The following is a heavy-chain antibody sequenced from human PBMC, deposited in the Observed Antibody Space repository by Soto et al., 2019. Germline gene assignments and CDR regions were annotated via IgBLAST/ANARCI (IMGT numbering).Heavy chain of an antibody. V-gene: IGHV3-33*01. J-gene: IGHJ4*02. CDR3: ARAHCSSTSCARQVVDY. D-gene: IGHD2-2*01. Sequence: GGSLRLSCAASGFTFSSYGMHWVRQAPGKGLEWVAVIWYDGSNKYYADSVKGRFTISRDNSKNTLYLQLNSFRAEDTAVYYCARAHCSSTSCARQVVDYWGQGTLVTVSS. CDR2: IWYDGSNK. CDR1: GFTFSSYG.